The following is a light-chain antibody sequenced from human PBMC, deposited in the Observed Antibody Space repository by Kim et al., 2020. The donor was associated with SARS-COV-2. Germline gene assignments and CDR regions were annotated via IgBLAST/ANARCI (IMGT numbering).Light chain of an antibody. CDR1: SSDFGAYNF. CDR2: DVG. V-gene: IGLV2-14*04. CDR3: SSYTGRYTWV. J-gene: IGLJ3*02. Sequence: GQSITIACTGTSSDFGAYNFVSWYQQYPGKAPKLVIYDVGNRPSGVSRRFSGSKSGNTASLTISGLLAEDEADYYCSSYTGRYTWVFGGGTQLTVL.